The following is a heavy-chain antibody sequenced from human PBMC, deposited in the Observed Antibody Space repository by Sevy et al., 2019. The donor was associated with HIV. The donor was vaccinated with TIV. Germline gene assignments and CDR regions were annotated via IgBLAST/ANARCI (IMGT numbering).Heavy chain of an antibody. V-gene: IGHV3-30*03. J-gene: IGHJ6*02. Sequence: GVSLRLSCVGSGFTFRNFGVHWLRQAPGKGLEWLSVVSYDGSSKYYVDSVKGRFIVSRDNSKNTLYLQMNSLRTEDTAVYYCARGGSGDYYYYGVDVWGQWTTVTVSS. CDR3: ARGGSGDYYYYGVDV. CDR2: VSYDGSSK. D-gene: IGHD3-10*01. CDR1: GFTFRNFG.